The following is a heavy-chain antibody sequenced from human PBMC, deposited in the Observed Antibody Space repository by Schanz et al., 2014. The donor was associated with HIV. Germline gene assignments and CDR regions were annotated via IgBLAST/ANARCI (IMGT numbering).Heavy chain of an antibody. CDR2: INPNSGGA. V-gene: IGHV1-2*02. Sequence: QVQLVQSGAEVKEPGASVKVSCKASGYTFTGYYLHWVRQAPGQGLEWMGWINPNSGGADSAQKFQGRVTMTRDTAISTAYLELSRLRSDDTAVYYCARNQYQLLPFDYWGQGTLVTVSS. J-gene: IGHJ4*02. CDR1: GYTFTGYY. D-gene: IGHD2-2*01. CDR3: ARNQYQLLPFDY.